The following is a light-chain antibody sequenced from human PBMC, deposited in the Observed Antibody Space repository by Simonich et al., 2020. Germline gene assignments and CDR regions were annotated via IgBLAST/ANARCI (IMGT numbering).Light chain of an antibody. CDR3: QQSYSTPLT. Sequence: IQMTQSLSSVSASVGDRVTITCRASQGISSYLNWYQQKPGKATKLLIYAASSLQSGVPSRFSGSGSGTDFTLTISSLQPEDFATYYCQQSYSTPLTFGGGTKVEIK. CDR2: AAS. J-gene: IGKJ4*01. V-gene: IGKV1-39*01. CDR1: QGISSY.